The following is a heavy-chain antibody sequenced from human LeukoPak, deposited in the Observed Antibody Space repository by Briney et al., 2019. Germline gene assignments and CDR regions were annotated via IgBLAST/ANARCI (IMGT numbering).Heavy chain of an antibody. D-gene: IGHD6-13*01. CDR3: ARARVNIAAAGTLTSFGMDV. Sequence: GSLRLSCAASGFTFSSYDMHWVRQATGKGLEWVSAIGTAGDTYYPGSVKGRFTISRENAKYSLYLQMNSLRAGDTAVYYCARARVNIAAAGTLTSFGMDVWGQGTTVTVSS. V-gene: IGHV3-13*01. CDR2: IGTAGDT. J-gene: IGHJ6*02. CDR1: GFTFSSYD.